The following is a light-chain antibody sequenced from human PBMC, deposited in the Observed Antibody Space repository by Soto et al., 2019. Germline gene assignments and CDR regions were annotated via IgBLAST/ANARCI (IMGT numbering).Light chain of an antibody. J-gene: IGLJ2*01. CDR3: QAWDSSTAV. V-gene: IGLV1-47*01. CDR2: RNN. CDR1: SSNIGSNY. Sequence: QSVLTQPPSASGTPGQRVNISCSGSSSNIGSNYVYWYRQFPGTAPKLLIQRNNQRPSGVPARFSGSKSGTSASLAISGLRSEDEADYYCQAWDSSTAVFGGGTKLTVL.